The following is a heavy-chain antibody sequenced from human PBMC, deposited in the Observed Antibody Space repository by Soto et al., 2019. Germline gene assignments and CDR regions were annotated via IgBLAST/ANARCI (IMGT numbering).Heavy chain of an antibody. J-gene: IGHJ6*02. D-gene: IGHD2-15*01. Sequence: GESLKISCKGSGYSFTSYWISWVRQMPGKGLEWMGRIDPGDSDTRYSPSFQGQVTISADKSISTAYLQWSSLKASDTAMYYCARRYCSGGSCGGYHYYYYGMDVWGQGTTVTVSS. CDR3: ARRYCSGGSCGGYHYYYYGMDV. CDR2: IDPGDSDT. V-gene: IGHV5-51*01. CDR1: GYSFTSYW.